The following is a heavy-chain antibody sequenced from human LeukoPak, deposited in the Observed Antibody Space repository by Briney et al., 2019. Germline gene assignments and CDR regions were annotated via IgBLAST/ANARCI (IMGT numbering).Heavy chain of an antibody. CDR3: ARLKAIAAAGFFDY. D-gene: IGHD6-13*01. Sequence: SETLSLTCTVSGGSISSYYWSWIRQPPGKGLEWIGYIYYSGSTNYNPSLKSRVTISVDTSKNQFSLELSSVTAADTAVYYCARLKAIAAAGFFDYWGQGTLVTVSS. V-gene: IGHV4-59*08. CDR2: IYYSGST. J-gene: IGHJ4*02. CDR1: GGSISSYY.